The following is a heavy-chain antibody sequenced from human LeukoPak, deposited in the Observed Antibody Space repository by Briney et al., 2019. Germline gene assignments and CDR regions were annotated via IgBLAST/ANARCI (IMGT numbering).Heavy chain of an antibody. CDR1: GFTFSSYS. V-gene: IGHV3-48*01. CDR3: AKDVPYCSSTICYKGFDY. J-gene: IGHJ4*02. CDR2: ISSSSTI. D-gene: IGHD2-2*02. Sequence: GGSLRLSCAASGFTFSSYSMNWVRQAPGKGLEWVSYISSSSTIYYADSVKGRFTISRDNAKNSLYLQMNSLRVEDTAIYYCAKDVPYCSSTICYKGFDYWGQGTLVTVSS.